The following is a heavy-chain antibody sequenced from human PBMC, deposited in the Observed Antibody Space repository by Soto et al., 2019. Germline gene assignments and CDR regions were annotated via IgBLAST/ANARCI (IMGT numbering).Heavy chain of an antibody. V-gene: IGHV4-59*01. J-gene: IGHJ4*02. D-gene: IGHD6-13*01. CDR1: GGSISSYY. Sequence: PSETLSLTCTVSGGSISSYYWSWIRQPPGKGLEWIGYIYYSGSTNYNPSLKSRVTISVDTSKNQFSLKLSSVTAADTAVYYCARGLYSSSWYVEGYWGRGTLVTVSS. CDR2: IYYSGST. CDR3: ARGLYSSSWYVEGY.